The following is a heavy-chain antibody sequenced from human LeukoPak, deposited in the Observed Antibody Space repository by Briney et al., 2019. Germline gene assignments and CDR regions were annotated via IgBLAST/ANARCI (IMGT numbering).Heavy chain of an antibody. J-gene: IGHJ5*02. Sequence: GGSLRLSCAASGFTFSSYGMSWVRQAPGKGLEWVSAISGSGGSTYYADSVKGRFTISRDNSKNTLYLQMNSLRAEDTALYYCARGDKQLVFNRRTGGIDPWGQGTLVTVSS. CDR1: GFTFSSYG. CDR2: ISGSGGST. V-gene: IGHV3-23*01. D-gene: IGHD6-13*01. CDR3: ARGDKQLVFNRRTGGIDP.